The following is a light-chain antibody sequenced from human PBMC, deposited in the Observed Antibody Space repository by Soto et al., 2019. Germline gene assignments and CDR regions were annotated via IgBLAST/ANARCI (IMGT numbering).Light chain of an antibody. CDR2: AAS. Sequence: DIQMTQSPSSLSSSVGDRVTITCRASQIIYSGLNWYQQKPGKAPTVLIYAASGLQSGVPSRFSGSGSGTDFTLTISSLQPEDFATYYCQQTFGPPFTFGPGTTVDIK. CDR1: QIIYSG. CDR3: QQTFGPPFT. V-gene: IGKV1-39*01. J-gene: IGKJ3*01.